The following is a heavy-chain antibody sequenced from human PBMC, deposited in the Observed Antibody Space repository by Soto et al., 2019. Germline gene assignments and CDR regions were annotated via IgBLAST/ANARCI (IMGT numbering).Heavy chain of an antibody. D-gene: IGHD6-13*01. Sequence: QVQLVQSGAEVKKPGASVKVSCKASGYTFTSYDINWVRQATGQGLEWMGWMNPNSGNTGYAQKCQGIVTMTRNTSISTAYMELSSLRSEDTAVYYCARGLIAAAVRWFDPWGQGTLVTVSS. V-gene: IGHV1-8*01. CDR2: MNPNSGNT. CDR1: GYTFTSYD. CDR3: ARGLIAAAVRWFDP. J-gene: IGHJ5*02.